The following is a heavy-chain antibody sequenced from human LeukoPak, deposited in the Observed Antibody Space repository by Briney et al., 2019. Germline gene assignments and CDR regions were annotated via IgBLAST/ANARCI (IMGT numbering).Heavy chain of an antibody. CDR1: GYTFTGYY. Sequence: VASVKVSCKASGYTFTGYYMHWVRQAPGQGLEWMGGIIPIFGTANYAQKFQGRVTITADESTSTAYMELSSLRSEDTAVYYCARVESKYYYDSNDERDNWGQGTLVTVSS. D-gene: IGHD3-22*01. CDR3: ARVESKYYYDSNDERDN. CDR2: IIPIFGTA. V-gene: IGHV1-69*13. J-gene: IGHJ4*02.